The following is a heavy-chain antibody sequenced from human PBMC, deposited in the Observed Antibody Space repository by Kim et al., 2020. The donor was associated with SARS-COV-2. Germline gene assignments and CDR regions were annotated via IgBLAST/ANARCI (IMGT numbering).Heavy chain of an antibody. CDR2: ISYDGSNK. CDR1: GFTFSSYA. V-gene: IGHV3-30*04. J-gene: IGHJ6*02. D-gene: IGHD3-10*01. CDR3: ARGGTERILWFGELLSWGSGYYYGMDV. Sequence: GGSLRLSCAASGFTFSSYAMHWVRQAPGKGLEWVAVISYDGSNKYYADSVKGRFTISRDNSKNTLYLQMNSLRAEDTAVYYCARGGTERILWFGELLSWGSGYYYGMDVWGQGTTVTVSS.